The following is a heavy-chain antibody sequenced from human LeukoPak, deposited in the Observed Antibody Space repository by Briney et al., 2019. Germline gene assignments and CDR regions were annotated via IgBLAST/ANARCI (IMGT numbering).Heavy chain of an antibody. V-gene: IGHV4-34*10. CDR1: GGSFSGYD. J-gene: IGHJ4*02. CDR3: ARYHCSSTTCHLLN. D-gene: IGHD2-2*01. Sequence: SETLSLTCAVYGGSFSGYDWNWIRQPPGKGLEWIGEINHSGSTNYNPSLKSRVTMSVDTSTNQFSLKLSSVTAADTAVYYCARYHCSSTTCHLLNWGQGTLVTVSS. CDR2: INHSGST.